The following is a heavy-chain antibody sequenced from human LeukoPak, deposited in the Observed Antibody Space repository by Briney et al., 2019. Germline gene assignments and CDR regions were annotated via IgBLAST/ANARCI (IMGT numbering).Heavy chain of an antibody. CDR1: GGSFSGYY. J-gene: IGHJ3*02. Sequence: SETLSLTCAVYGGSFSGYYWSWIRQPPGKGLEWIGEINHSGSTKYNPSLKSRVTISEDTSKHQFSLKLSSVTAADTAVYYCARQLDTYYYDSSGYYYRGAFDIWGQGTMVTVSS. V-gene: IGHV4-34*01. D-gene: IGHD3-22*01. CDR2: INHSGST. CDR3: ARQLDTYYYDSSGYYYRGAFDI.